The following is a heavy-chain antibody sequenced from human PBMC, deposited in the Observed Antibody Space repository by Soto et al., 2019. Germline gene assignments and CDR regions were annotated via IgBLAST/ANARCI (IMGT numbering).Heavy chain of an antibody. D-gene: IGHD3-3*01. CDR2: ISGSGGST. CDR3: AKSPYYDFWSGYPLYYFDY. Sequence: EVQLLESGGGLVQPGGSLRLSCAASGFTFSSYAMSWVRQAPGKGLEWVSAISGSGGSTYYADSVKGRFTISRDNSKNTLYLQMNGLRAEDTAVYYCAKSPYYDFWSGYPLYYFDYWGQGTLVTVSS. J-gene: IGHJ4*02. V-gene: IGHV3-23*01. CDR1: GFTFSSYA.